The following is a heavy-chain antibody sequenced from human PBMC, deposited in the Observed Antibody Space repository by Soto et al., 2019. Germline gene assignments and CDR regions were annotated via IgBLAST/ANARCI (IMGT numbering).Heavy chain of an antibody. CDR2: LNPNSGAT. Sequence: GASVKVSCKASGYTFTGYYIYWIRQAPGQGLEWMGWLNPNSGATDFAQRFQGRVTLTSDTSISTAYMELNRLTSDDTAVFYCARQSCGSTSCFYDYWGPGTLVTVSS. D-gene: IGHD2-2*01. CDR3: ARQSCGSTSCFYDY. CDR1: GYTFTGYY. J-gene: IGHJ4*02. V-gene: IGHV1-2*02.